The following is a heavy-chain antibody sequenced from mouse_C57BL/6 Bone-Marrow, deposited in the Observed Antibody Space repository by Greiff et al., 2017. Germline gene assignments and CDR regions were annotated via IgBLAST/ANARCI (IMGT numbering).Heavy chain of an antibody. Sequence: QVQLKESGAELAKPGASVKLSCKASGYTFTSYWMHWVKQRPGQGLEWIGYINPSSGYPKYNQKFKDKATLTADKSSSTAYMQLSSLTYEESAVYYCASEDYYGSSLYYYAMDYWGQGTSVTVSS. CDR1: GYTFTSYW. J-gene: IGHJ4*01. V-gene: IGHV1-7*01. CDR2: INPSSGYP. D-gene: IGHD1-1*01. CDR3: ASEDYYGSSLYYYAMDY.